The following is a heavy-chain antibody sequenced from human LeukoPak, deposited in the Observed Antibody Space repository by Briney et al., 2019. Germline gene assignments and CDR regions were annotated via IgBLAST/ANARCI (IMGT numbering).Heavy chain of an antibody. D-gene: IGHD2-21*02. Sequence: GGSLRLSCAASGFTFSTYNMNWVRQAPGKGLEWVSAISGSGGSTYYADSVKGRFTISRDNSKNTLYLQMNSLRAEDTAVYYCAKDMTYCGGDCYSGFDYWGQGTLVTVSS. CDR3: AKDMTYCGGDCYSGFDY. CDR2: ISGSGGST. J-gene: IGHJ4*02. CDR1: GFTFSTYN. V-gene: IGHV3-23*01.